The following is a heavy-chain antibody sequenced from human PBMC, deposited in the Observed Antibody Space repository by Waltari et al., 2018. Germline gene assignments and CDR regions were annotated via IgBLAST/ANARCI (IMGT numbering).Heavy chain of an antibody. CDR3: TTDPVGLYGGDY. D-gene: IGHD4-17*01. CDR1: GMAFKNPR. CDR2: IKSKTDGGTT. Sequence: EVQLVESGGDLVKPGGSLRLSCAAPGMAFKNPRMTWVRQAPGKGLEWVGRIKSKTDGGTTDFAAPVEGRFTISRDDSKKTMYLQMSSLKIEDTAVYYCTTDPVGLYGGDYWGQGTLVIVSS. V-gene: IGHV3-15*01. J-gene: IGHJ4*02.